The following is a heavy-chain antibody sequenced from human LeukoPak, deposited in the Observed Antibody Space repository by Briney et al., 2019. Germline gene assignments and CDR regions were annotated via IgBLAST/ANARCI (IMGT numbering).Heavy chain of an antibody. V-gene: IGHV4-59*01. CDR1: GGSINNYY. J-gene: IGHJ4*02. D-gene: IGHD3-22*01. Sequence: SETLSLTCAVSGGSINNYYWSWIRQPPGKGLEWIGYIYDSGSTNYNPSLKSRVTTSLDTSKNQVSLELSSVTAADTAVYYCARVYYDSSGYGAGDYWGQGTLVTVSS. CDR2: IYDSGST. CDR3: ARVYYDSSGYGAGDY.